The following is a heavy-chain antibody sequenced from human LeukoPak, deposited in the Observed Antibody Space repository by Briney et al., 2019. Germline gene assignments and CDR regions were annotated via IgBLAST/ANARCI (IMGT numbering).Heavy chain of an antibody. CDR1: GFTFSSYG. Sequence: PGGSLRLSCAASGFTFSSYGMNWVRQAPGKGLEWVSGISDSGVGTKHADSVKGRFTISRDNSKNTLYLQMNSLRAEDTAVYYCAKIGRSYDFWTGYYEEEVDYMDVWGKGTTVTVPS. CDR2: ISDSGVGT. J-gene: IGHJ6*03. V-gene: IGHV3-23*01. D-gene: IGHD3-3*01. CDR3: AKIGRSYDFWTGYYEEEVDYMDV.